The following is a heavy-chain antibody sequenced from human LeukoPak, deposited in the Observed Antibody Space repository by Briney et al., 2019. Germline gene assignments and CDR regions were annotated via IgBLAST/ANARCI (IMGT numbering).Heavy chain of an antibody. V-gene: IGHV5-51*01. J-gene: IGHJ3*02. CDR1: GYRFTSYW. CDR3: ARRDGYNMGAFDI. CDR2: MYPGDSDT. D-gene: IGHD5-24*01. Sequence: GESLKSSCQGSGYRFTSYWVGWVRQMPGKGLEWMGIMYPGDSDTRYSPSFQGQVTISADKSISTAYLQWSSLKASDTAIYYCARRDGYNMGAFDIWGQGTMVTVSS.